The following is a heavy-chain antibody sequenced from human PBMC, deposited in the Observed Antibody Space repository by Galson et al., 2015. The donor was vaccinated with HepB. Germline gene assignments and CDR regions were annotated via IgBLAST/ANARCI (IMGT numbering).Heavy chain of an antibody. V-gene: IGHV1-24*01. CDR1: GYTLTELS. CDR2: FDPEDGET. Sequence: SVKVSCKVSGYTLTELSMHWVRQAPGKGLEWMGGFDPEDGETIYAQKFQGRATMTEDTSTDTAYMELSSLRSEDTAVYYCATGSTFGELLVPYYYYYGMDVWGQGTTVTVSS. D-gene: IGHD3-10*02. CDR3: ATGSTFGELLVPYYYYYGMDV. J-gene: IGHJ6*02.